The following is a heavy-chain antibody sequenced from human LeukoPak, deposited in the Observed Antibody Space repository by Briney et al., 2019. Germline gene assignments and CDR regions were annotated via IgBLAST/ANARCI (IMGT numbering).Heavy chain of an antibody. CDR1: GNSFTTYS. Sequence: GESLKISCRGSGNSFTTYSIGWVRQMPGKGLEWMGIIYPGDSDTRYSPSFQGQVTISADKSISTAYLQWSSLKASDTAIYYCARFGVGASFFDNWGQGTLVTVFS. CDR2: IYPGDSDT. V-gene: IGHV5-51*01. D-gene: IGHD1-26*01. CDR3: ARFGVGASFFDN. J-gene: IGHJ4*01.